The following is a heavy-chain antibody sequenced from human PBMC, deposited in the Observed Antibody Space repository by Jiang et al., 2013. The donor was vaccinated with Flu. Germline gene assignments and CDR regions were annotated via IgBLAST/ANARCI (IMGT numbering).Heavy chain of an antibody. CDR3: AREYSASDF. CDR1: GGSISNYY. D-gene: IGHD2-21*01. V-gene: IGHV4-59*01. Sequence: PGLVKPSETLSLTCSVSGGSISNYYWHWIRQPPGKGLEWIGYVHQSGATSYNPSLESRVIMSVDTFNNQFSLRLGSLTAADTAIYYCAREYSASDFWGQGTRVTVSS. CDR2: VHQSGAT. J-gene: IGHJ3*01.